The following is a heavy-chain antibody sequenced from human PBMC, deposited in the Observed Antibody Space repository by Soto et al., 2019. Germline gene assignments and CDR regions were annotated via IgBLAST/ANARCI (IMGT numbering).Heavy chain of an antibody. CDR3: ARDGRRGSSGLTYAFDI. CDR1: GYTFTSYA. D-gene: IGHD6-19*01. J-gene: IGHJ3*02. V-gene: IGHV1-3*01. CDR2: INAGNGNT. Sequence: ASVKVSCKASGYTFTSYAMHWVRQAPGQRLEWMGWINAGNGNTKYSQKFQGRVTITRDTSASTAYMELSSLRSEDTAVYYCARDGRRGSSGLTYAFDIWGQGTMVTVSS.